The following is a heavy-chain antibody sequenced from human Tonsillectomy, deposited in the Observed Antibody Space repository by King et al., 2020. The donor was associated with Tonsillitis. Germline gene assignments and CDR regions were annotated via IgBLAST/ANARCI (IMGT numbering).Heavy chain of an antibody. CDR1: GFIFSTYS. CDR3: ARDLNSDCRGGSCYSSWFFDL. Sequence: EVQLVESGGGLVKPGGSLRLSCAASGFIFSTYSMNWVRQAPGKGLEWVSSISSSSSYIYYADSVKGRFTISRDNAKNSLYLQMNSLRAEDTAVYYCARDLNSDCRGGSCYSSWFFDLWGRGTLVTVSS. D-gene: IGHD2-15*01. V-gene: IGHV3-21*01. CDR2: ISSSSSYI. J-gene: IGHJ2*01.